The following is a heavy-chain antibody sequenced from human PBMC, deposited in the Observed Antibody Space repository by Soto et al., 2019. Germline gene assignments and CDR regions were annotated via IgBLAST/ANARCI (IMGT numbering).Heavy chain of an antibody. D-gene: IGHD1-26*01. V-gene: IGHV4-59*08. CDR2: IYHSGST. CDR3: ARSYSGSYYSLDY. J-gene: IGHJ4*02. CDR1: GGSISGYY. Sequence: PSETLSLTCTVSGGSISGYYWNWIRQSPGKGLEWIGYIYHSGSTNYSPSLKSRVTISVDSSKNQLFLKLSSVTAADTAVYYCARSYSGSYYSLDYWGQGIMVTVS.